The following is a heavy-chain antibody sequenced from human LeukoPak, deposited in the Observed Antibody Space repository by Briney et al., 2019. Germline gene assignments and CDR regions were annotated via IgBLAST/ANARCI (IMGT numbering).Heavy chain of an antibody. CDR1: GGSISSGDYY. Sequence: PSETLSLTXTVSGGSISSGDYYWSWIRQPPGKCLEWIGYIYYSGSTYYNPSLKSRVTISVDTSKNQFSLKLSSVTAADTAVYYCARGEQQLVPSWFDPWGQGTLVTVSS. D-gene: IGHD6-13*01. CDR3: ARGEQQLVPSWFDP. J-gene: IGHJ5*02. CDR2: IYYSGST. V-gene: IGHV4-30-4*08.